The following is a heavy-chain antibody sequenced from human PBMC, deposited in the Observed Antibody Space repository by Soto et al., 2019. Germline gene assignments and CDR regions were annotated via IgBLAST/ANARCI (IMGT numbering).Heavy chain of an antibody. CDR3: ARVKESYSGRIRLYFFDL. CDR1: GFSFMRQG. J-gene: IGHJ4*02. Sequence: QVQLVESGGGVVQPGRSLRLSCAASGFSFMRQGMSWVRQAPGQGLEWVSIIWYDGSNEYYGDSVKGRFTISIDSYENTLYLQMNSLRAEDTAVYYCARVKESYSGRIRLYFFDLWGQGALVTVSS. D-gene: IGHD3-10*01. CDR2: IWYDGSNE. V-gene: IGHV3-33*01.